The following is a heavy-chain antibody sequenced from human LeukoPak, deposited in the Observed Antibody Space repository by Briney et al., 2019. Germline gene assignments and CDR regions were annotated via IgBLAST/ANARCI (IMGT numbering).Heavy chain of an antibody. D-gene: IGHD6-19*01. CDR3: AREDSSGWYLGAFDI. CDR1: GGSFSGYY. V-gene: IGHV4-34*01. CDR2: INHSGST. J-gene: IGHJ3*02. Sequence: PSETLSLTCAVYGGSFSGYYWNWIRQPPEKGLEWIGEINHSGSTNYNPSLKSRVTISVDTSKNQFSLKLSSVTAADTAVYYCAREDSSGWYLGAFDIWGQGTMVTVSS.